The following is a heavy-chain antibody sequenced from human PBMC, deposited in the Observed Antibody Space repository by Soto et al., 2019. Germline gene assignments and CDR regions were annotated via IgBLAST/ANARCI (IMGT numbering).Heavy chain of an antibody. CDR2: SSAYNGNT. V-gene: IGHV1-18*01. J-gene: IGHJ6*02. CDR1: GYTFTSYG. Sequence: ASVKVSCKASGYTFTSYGISWVRQAPGQGLEWMGWSSAYNGNTNYAQKLQGRVTMTTDTSTSTAYMELRSLRSDDTAVYYCARDREGIAARQHYYYGMDVWGQGTTVTVSS. D-gene: IGHD6-6*01. CDR3: ARDREGIAARQHYYYGMDV.